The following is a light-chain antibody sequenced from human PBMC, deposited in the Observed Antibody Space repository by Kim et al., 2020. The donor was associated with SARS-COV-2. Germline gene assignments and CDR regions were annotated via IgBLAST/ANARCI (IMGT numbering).Light chain of an antibody. CDR3: QQHYLTPWT. Sequence: ATNNCKSSQNLLSSSNNKNYLAWYQQRPGQPLRLLAYWASTREFGVPDRFSASGSATDFSLTISGLQAEDVAIYYCQQHYLTPWTFGQGTKVDIK. V-gene: IGKV4-1*01. J-gene: IGKJ1*01. CDR2: WAS. CDR1: QNLLSSSNNKNY.